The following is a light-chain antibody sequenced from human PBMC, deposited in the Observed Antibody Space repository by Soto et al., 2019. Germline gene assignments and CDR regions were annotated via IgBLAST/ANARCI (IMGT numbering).Light chain of an antibody. CDR3: QQDNGYWT. V-gene: IGKV1-5*03. J-gene: IGKJ1*01. Sequence: DIQMTQSPSTLSASVGDRVTITCRASQSISGSLAWYQPKPGKAPKLLIFEASNLKSGVPSRFSGSGSGTGYTLTISRLQHYDSASYYCQQDNGYWTFGQGTRVEIK. CDR2: EAS. CDR1: QSISGS.